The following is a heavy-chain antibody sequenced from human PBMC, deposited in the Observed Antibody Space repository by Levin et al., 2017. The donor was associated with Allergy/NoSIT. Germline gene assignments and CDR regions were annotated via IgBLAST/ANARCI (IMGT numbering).Heavy chain of an antibody. J-gene: IGHJ3*01. CDR3: AKVVGGYSYGLEAIDV. CDR2: ISYDGTNK. D-gene: IGHD5-18*01. CDR1: GFTFSSYC. Sequence: PGGSLRLSCAVSGFTFSSYCMHWVRQAPGKGLEWVAVISYDGTNKYYVDSVKGRFTISRDNSKNTLYLQMNSLRAEDTAVYYCAKVVGGYSYGLEAIDVWGQGTRVTVSS. V-gene: IGHV3-30*18.